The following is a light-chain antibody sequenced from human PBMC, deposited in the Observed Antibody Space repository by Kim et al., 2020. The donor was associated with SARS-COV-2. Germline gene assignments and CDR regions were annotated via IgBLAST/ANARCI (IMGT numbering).Light chain of an antibody. CDR2: DAS. J-gene: IGKJ2*01. CDR1: QDISNY. CDR3: LQYYNLPYT. Sequence: DIQMTQSPSSLSASVGDRVTITCQASQDISNYLNWYQQKPGKAPKLLIYDASNLETAVPSRFSGSGSGTDFTFTISSLQPEDIATYYCLQYYNLPYTFGQGTKLEI. V-gene: IGKV1-33*01.